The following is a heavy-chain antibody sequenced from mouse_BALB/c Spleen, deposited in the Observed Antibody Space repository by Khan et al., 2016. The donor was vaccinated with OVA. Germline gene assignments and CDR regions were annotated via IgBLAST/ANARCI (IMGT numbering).Heavy chain of an antibody. V-gene: IGHV7-3*02. CDR1: GFTLTDYY. Sequence: EVELVESGGGLVQPGGSLRLSCATSGFTLTDYYMSWVRQPPGKALEWVGFIRNKANGYTTEYSASVKGRFTISRDNSQSIFYLQMNTLRAEDSATYYWARGGRGYAMDYWGQGTSVTVSS. J-gene: IGHJ4*01. D-gene: IGHD1-1*01. CDR2: IRNKANGYTT. CDR3: ARGGRGYAMDY.